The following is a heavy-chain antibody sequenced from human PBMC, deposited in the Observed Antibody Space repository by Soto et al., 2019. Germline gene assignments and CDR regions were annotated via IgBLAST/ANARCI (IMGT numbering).Heavy chain of an antibody. Sequence: QVQLVESGGGVVQPGRSLRLSCAASEFTFSNYGMHWVRQAPGKGLEWVAVILNDGSNRYHADSVKDRFTISRNNSKITLYLQMNRLRDEDTAVYYCARDDEYSGNGMDVWGEGTTVTVSP. CDR1: EFTFSNYG. CDR2: ILNDGSNR. D-gene: IGHD3-10*01. V-gene: IGHV3-33*01. CDR3: ARDDEYSGNGMDV. J-gene: IGHJ6*04.